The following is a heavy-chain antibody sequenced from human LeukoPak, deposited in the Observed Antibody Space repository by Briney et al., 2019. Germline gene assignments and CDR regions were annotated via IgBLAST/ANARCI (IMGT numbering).Heavy chain of an antibody. Sequence: SVRVSCKASGYTFTNYGVTWVRLAPGHGLEWMGRIIPILGIANYAQKFQGRVTITADKSTSTAYMELSSLRSEDTAVYYCARSNGAFDIWGQGTMVTVSS. D-gene: IGHD4/OR15-4a*01. CDR3: ARSNGAFDI. J-gene: IGHJ3*02. CDR1: GYTFTNYG. V-gene: IGHV1-69*04. CDR2: IIPILGIA.